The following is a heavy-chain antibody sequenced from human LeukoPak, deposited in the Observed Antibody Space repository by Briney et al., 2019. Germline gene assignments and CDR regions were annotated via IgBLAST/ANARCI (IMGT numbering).Heavy chain of an antibody. Sequence: SETLSLTCTVSGGSISSTGYYWGWSRQPPGKGLEWIGAINYSGSTYHNPSLKSRVTISADTSKTQFSLKLSTVTAADTAVYYCAAYYYDSSGYFAWGQGTLVTVSS. CDR2: INYSGST. CDR3: AAYYYDSSGYFA. J-gene: IGHJ5*02. CDR1: GGSISSTGYY. V-gene: IGHV4-39*01. D-gene: IGHD3-22*01.